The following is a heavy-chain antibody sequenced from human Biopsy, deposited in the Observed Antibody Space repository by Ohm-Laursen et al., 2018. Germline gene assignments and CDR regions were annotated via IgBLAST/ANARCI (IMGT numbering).Heavy chain of an antibody. CDR3: ASSSYCGRTTCYQNYGMDV. Sequence: GPPVKVSCKASGGTFSNYAISWVRQAPGQGLEWLGGIIPVSDTANYAQKFQGRVTITADKPTSTAYMELSSLRSEDTALYYCASSSYCGRTTCYQNYGMDVWGQGTTVTVSS. D-gene: IGHD2-2*01. CDR1: GGTFSNYA. J-gene: IGHJ6*01. CDR2: IIPVSDTA. V-gene: IGHV1-69*06.